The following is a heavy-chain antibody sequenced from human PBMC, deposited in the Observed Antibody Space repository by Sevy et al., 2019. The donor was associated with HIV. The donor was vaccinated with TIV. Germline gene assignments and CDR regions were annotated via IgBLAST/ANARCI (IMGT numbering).Heavy chain of an antibody. CDR1: GFTFDNYG. Sequence: GGSLRLSCAASGFTFDNYGMNWVRQAPGKGLEWISGISGTGGSTLYADAVKGRFTISRDNSKNTLYLKMSSLRGEDTAVYFCARDFRTSGGVIVGEYWGQGTLVTVSS. D-gene: IGHD3-16*02. CDR2: ISGTGGST. V-gene: IGHV3-23*01. CDR3: ARDFRTSGGVIVGEY. J-gene: IGHJ4*02.